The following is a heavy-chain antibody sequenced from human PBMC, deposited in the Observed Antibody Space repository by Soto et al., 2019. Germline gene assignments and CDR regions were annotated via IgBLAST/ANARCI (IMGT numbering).Heavy chain of an antibody. V-gene: IGHV3-30*18. CDR1: GFTFSSYG. J-gene: IGHJ4*02. Sequence: QVQLVESGGGVVQPGRSLRLSCAASGFTFSSYGMHWVRQAPGKGLEWVAVISYDGSNKYYADSVKGRFTISRDNSKNTLYLQMNSLRAEDTAVYYCAKALMVYARPLVWLGDYFDYWGQGTLVTVSS. CDR3: AKALMVYARPLVWLGDYFDY. CDR2: ISYDGSNK. D-gene: IGHD2-8*01.